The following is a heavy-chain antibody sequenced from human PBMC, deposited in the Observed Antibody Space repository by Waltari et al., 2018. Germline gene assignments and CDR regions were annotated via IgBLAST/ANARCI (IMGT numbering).Heavy chain of an antibody. CDR1: GDSITSASY. Sequence: QVQLQESGPGLVKPSETLSLTCAVPGDSITSASYWGWIRQPPGKGLEWIGYVYHFGSSSYNPSLKSRVTMSVDTSKRQFSLNLSSVTAADTAVYYCARHESAHYGGFDSWGRGTLVTVSA. J-gene: IGHJ4*02. V-gene: IGHV4-38-2*01. D-gene: IGHD4-17*01. CDR3: ARHESAHYGGFDS. CDR2: VYHFGSS.